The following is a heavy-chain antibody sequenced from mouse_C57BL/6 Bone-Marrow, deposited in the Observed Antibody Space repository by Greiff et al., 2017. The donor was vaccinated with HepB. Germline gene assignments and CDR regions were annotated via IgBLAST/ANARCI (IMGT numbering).Heavy chain of an antibody. J-gene: IGHJ1*03. CDR2: IDPENGDT. D-gene: IGHD1-1*01. CDR1: GFNIKDDY. Sequence: VQLQQSGAELVRPGASVKLSCTASGFNIKDDYMHWVKQRPEQGLEWIGWIDPENGDTEYASKFQGKATITADTSSNTAYLQLSSLTSEDTAVYYCTFITTVVATDVWGTGTTVTVSS. V-gene: IGHV14-4*01. CDR3: TFITTVVATDV.